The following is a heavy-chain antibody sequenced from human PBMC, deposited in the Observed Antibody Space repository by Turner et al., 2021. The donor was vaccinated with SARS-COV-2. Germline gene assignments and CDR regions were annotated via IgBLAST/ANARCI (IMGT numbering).Heavy chain of an antibody. V-gene: IGHV4-38-2*01. D-gene: IGHD6-13*01. J-gene: IGHJ4*02. CDR1: GFTFSDYF. CDR2: IYYSGGP. Sequence: QVQLVESGGGLVKPGGSLRLSCAASGFTFSDYFMSWIRQAAGKGLEWIGSIYYSGGPYYNLSLKGRVSMSVDTSKNQFSLNLSSVTAADTAVYFCVRDGYSRQLIRRVDWGQGTLVAVSS. CDR3: VRDGYSRQLIRRVD.